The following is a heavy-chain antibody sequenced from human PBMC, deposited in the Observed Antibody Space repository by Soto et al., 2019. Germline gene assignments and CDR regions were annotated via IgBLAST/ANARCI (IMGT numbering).Heavy chain of an antibody. CDR1: GFTFSSYG. D-gene: IGHD3-3*01. CDR3: AKDHGRITIFGVVTASGGWFDP. V-gene: IGHV3-30*18. CDR2: ISYDGSNK. Sequence: GGSLRLSCAASGFTFSSYGMHWVRQAPGKGLEWVAVISYDGSNKYYADSVKGRFTISRDNSKNTLYLQMNSLRAEDTAVYYCAKDHGRITIFGVVTASGGWFDPWGQGTLVTVSS. J-gene: IGHJ5*02.